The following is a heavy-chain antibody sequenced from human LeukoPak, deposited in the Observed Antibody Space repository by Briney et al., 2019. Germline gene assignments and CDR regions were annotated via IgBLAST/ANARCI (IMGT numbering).Heavy chain of an antibody. D-gene: IGHD3-10*01. CDR1: GFIFPNAW. Sequence: PGGSLRLSCAASGFIFPNAWMHWVRQAPGKGLEWVGRIKNKNSGRTTNYIAPVKGRFTISRDDSRNTSYLEMDSLKTDDTAIYYCVTDGGLLPYYFTYWGQGTLVTVSS. J-gene: IGHJ1*01. CDR3: VTDGGLLPYYFTY. CDR2: IKNKNSGRTT. V-gene: IGHV3-15*01.